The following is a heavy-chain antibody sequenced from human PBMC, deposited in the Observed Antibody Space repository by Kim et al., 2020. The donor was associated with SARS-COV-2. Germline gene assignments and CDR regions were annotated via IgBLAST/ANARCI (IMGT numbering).Heavy chain of an antibody. D-gene: IGHD3-22*01. Sequence: SETLSLTCTVSGGSISSYYWSWIRQPPGKGLEWIGYIYYSGSTNYNPSLKSRVTISVDTSKNQFSLKLSSVTAADTAVYYCARSLNYYDSSGISHKHTFDYWGQGTLVTVSS. CDR1: GGSISSYY. CDR2: IYYSGST. J-gene: IGHJ4*02. CDR3: ARSLNYYDSSGISHKHTFDY. V-gene: IGHV4-59*01.